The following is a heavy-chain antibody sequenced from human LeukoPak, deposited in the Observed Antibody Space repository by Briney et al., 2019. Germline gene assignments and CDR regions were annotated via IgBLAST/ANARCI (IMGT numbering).Heavy chain of an antibody. V-gene: IGHV3-48*03. CDR2: ISSSGSTI. CDR1: GFTFSSYE. J-gene: IGHJ4*02. D-gene: IGHD6-19*01. Sequence: GGSLRLSCAASGFTFSSYEMNWVRQAPGKGLEWVSYISSSGSTIYYADSVKGRFTISRDNAKNSLYLQMNSLRAEDTAVCYCARARRGSSGWYDYWGQGTLVTVSS. CDR3: ARARRGSSGWYDY.